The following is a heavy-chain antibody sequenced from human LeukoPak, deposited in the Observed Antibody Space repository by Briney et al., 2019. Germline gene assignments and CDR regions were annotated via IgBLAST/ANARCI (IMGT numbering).Heavy chain of an antibody. Sequence: PSETLSLTCAVSGYSISSGYYWGWIRQPPGKGLEWIGSIYHSGSTYYNPSLKSRVTISVDTSKNQFSLKLSSVTAADTAVYYCARGGLRFLEWLIGYWGQGTLVTVPS. D-gene: IGHD3-3*01. CDR1: GYSISSGYY. CDR2: IYHSGST. V-gene: IGHV4-38-2*01. J-gene: IGHJ4*02. CDR3: ARGGLRFLEWLIGY.